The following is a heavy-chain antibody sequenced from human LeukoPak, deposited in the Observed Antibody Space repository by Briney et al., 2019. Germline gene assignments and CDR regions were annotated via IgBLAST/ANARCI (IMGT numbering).Heavy chain of an antibody. D-gene: IGHD2-2*01. CDR3: ARQCSSTSCYSY. Sequence: SETLSLTCTVSGGSISSSTYYWGWIRQPPGKGLEWIGNIYYGGSTFYNPSLKSRVTISLDTSKNQFSLKLSSVTAADTAVSFCARQCSSTSCYSYWGQGTLVTVSS. V-gene: IGHV4-39*01. J-gene: IGHJ4*02. CDR1: GGSISSSTYY. CDR2: IYYGGST.